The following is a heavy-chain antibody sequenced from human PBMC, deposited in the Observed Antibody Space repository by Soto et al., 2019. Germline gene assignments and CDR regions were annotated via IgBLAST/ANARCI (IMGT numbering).Heavy chain of an antibody. D-gene: IGHD2-2*02. CDR2: ISAYNGNT. V-gene: IGHV1-18*01. J-gene: IGHJ4*02. CDR3: ARDTSNCISTSCYTGAHFDY. Sequence: QVQLVQSGAEVKKPGASVKVSCKASGYTFTSYGISWVRQAPGQGLERMGWISAYNGNTNYAQKLQGRVTMTTDTSTSTAYMELRSLRSDDTAVYYCARDTSNCISTSCYTGAHFDYWGQGTLVTVSS. CDR1: GYTFTSYG.